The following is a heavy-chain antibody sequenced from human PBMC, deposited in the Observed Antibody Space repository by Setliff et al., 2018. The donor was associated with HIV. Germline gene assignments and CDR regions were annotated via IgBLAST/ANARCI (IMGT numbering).Heavy chain of an antibody. J-gene: IGHJ3*01. CDR3: ARGSGYTRSWVPGGS. D-gene: IGHD6-13*01. Sequence: ASVKVSCKASGGTFRSYAISWVRQAPGQGLEWMGWITPNSGGTEYAGKFQGRVTLTRDTSISTAYMELSRVKSDDTAVYYCARGSGYTRSWVPGGSWGQGTMVTVSS. CDR2: ITPNSGGT. V-gene: IGHV1-2*02. CDR1: GGTFRSYA.